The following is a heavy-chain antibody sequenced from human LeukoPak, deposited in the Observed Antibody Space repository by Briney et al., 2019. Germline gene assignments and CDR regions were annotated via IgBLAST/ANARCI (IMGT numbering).Heavy chain of an antibody. Sequence: GASVKVSCKASGYTFTGYYMHWVRQAPGQGLEWMGWINPNSGGTNYAQKFQGRVTMTRDTSISTAYMELSRLRSDDTAVYCCARLLVDTAMVKDYWGQGTLVTVSS. D-gene: IGHD5-18*01. J-gene: IGHJ4*02. CDR2: INPNSGGT. CDR1: GYTFTGYY. CDR3: ARLLVDTAMVKDY. V-gene: IGHV1-2*02.